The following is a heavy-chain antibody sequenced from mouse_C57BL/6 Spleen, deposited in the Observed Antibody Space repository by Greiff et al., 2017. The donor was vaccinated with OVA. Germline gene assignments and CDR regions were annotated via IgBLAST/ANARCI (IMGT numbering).Heavy chain of an antibody. CDR1: GYAFSSSW. D-gene: IGHD2-2*01. J-gene: IGHJ4*01. Sequence: QVQLKESGPELVKPGASVKISCKASGYAFSSSWMNWVKQRPGKGLEWIGRIYPGDGDTNYNGKFKGKATLTADKSSSTAYMQRSSLTSEDSAVYFCARSYYGYDGYAMDYWGQGTSVTVSS. V-gene: IGHV1-82*01. CDR2: IYPGDGDT. CDR3: ARSYYGYDGYAMDY.